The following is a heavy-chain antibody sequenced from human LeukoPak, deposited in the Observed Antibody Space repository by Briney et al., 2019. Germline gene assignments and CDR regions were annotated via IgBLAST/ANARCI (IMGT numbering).Heavy chain of an antibody. V-gene: IGHV4-39*07. Sequence: PSETLSLTCTVSGVSISSSSYYWGWIRQPPGKGLEWIGSIYYSGSTYYNPSLKSRVTISVDTSKNQFSLKLISVTAADTAVYYCARDFANLGWFDPWGQGTLVTVSS. D-gene: IGHD1-14*01. J-gene: IGHJ5*02. CDR1: GVSISSSSYY. CDR3: ARDFANLGWFDP. CDR2: IYYSGST.